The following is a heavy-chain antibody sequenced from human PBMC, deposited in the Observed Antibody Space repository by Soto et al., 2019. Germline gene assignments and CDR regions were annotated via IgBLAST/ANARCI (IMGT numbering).Heavy chain of an antibody. Sequence: SETLSLTCTFSGGSISSYYWSLIRQPPGKGLEWIGYIYYSGSTNYNPSLKSRVTISVDTSKNQFSLKLSSVTAADTAVYYCAGSYCSGGSCPADFDYWGQGTLVTVSS. CDR2: IYYSGST. D-gene: IGHD2-15*01. V-gene: IGHV4-59*01. CDR1: GGSISSYY. J-gene: IGHJ4*02. CDR3: AGSYCSGGSCPADFDY.